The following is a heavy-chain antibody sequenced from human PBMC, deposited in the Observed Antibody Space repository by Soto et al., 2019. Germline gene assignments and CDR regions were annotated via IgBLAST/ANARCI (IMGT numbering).Heavy chain of an antibody. CDR3: TTQSIPSGNFDWLLPKYYYYYGMDV. D-gene: IGHD3-9*01. J-gene: IGHJ6*02. CDR2: IKSKTDGGTT. CDR1: GFTFSNAW. V-gene: IGHV3-15*07. Sequence: GGSLRLSCAASGFTFSNAWMNWVRQAPGKGLEWVGRIKSKTDGGTTDYAAPVKGRFTISRDDSKNTLYLQMNSLKTEDTAVYYCTTQSIPSGNFDWLLPKYYYYYGMDVWGQGTTVTVSS.